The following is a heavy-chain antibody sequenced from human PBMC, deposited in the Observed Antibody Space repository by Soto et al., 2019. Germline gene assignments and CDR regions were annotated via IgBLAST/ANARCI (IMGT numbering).Heavy chain of an antibody. D-gene: IGHD6-6*01. Sequence: PGGSLRLSCAASGFTFSSYAMHWVRQAPGKGLEWVAVISYDGSNKYYADSVKGRFTISRDNSKNTLYLQMNSLRAEDTAVYYCAKLPYSSSSSFDYWGQGTLVSVSS. CDR1: GFTFSSYA. CDR2: ISYDGSNK. J-gene: IGHJ4*02. V-gene: IGHV3-30-3*01. CDR3: AKLPYSSSSSFDY.